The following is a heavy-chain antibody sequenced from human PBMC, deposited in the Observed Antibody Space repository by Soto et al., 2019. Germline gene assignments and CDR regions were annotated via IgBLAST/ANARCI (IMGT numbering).Heavy chain of an antibody. CDR2: IIPIFGTA. CDR1: GGTFSSYA. CDR3: ARPQLYQPLIRNAYYYYGMDV. J-gene: IGHJ6*02. V-gene: IGHV1-69*01. D-gene: IGHD2-2*01. Sequence: QVQLVQSGAEVKKPGSSVKVSCKASGGTFSSYAISWVRQAPGQGLEWMGGIIPIFGTANYAQKFQGRVTITADESTSTAYMELSSRRSEDTAVYYCARPQLYQPLIRNAYYYYGMDVWGQGTTVTVSS.